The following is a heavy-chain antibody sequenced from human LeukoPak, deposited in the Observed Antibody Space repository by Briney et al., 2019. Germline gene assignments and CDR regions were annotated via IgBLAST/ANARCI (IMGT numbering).Heavy chain of an antibody. J-gene: IGHJ4*02. D-gene: IGHD6-25*01. CDR2: IYPGDSDT. CDR1: EYDFTTYW. V-gene: IGHV5-51*01. Sequence: GASLQISCKGSEYDFTTYWIAWVRQMPGKGLEWMGIIYPGDSDTRYSPSFQGQVTISADKSINTAYLQWSSLKASDTAMYYCARHYVGYPLIWGQGTLVTVSS. CDR3: ARHYVGYPLI.